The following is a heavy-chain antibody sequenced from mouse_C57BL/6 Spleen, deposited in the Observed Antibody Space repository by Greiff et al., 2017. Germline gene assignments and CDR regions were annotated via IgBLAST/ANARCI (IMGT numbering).Heavy chain of an antibody. J-gene: IGHJ3*01. Sequence: EVHLVESGPELVKPGASVKISCKASGYSFTDYNMNWVKQSNGKSLEWIGVINPNYGTTSYNQKFKGKATLTVDQSSSTAYMQLNSLTSEDSAVYYCGGGSSYPWFAYWGQGTLVTVSA. CDR3: GGGSSYPWFAY. CDR1: GYSFTDYN. D-gene: IGHD1-1*01. CDR2: INPNYGTT. V-gene: IGHV1-39*01.